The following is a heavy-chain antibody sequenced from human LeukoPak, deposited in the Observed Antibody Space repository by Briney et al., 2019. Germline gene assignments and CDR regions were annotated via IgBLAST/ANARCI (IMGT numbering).Heavy chain of an antibody. CDR1: GFTFSSFA. Sequence: GGSLRLSCAASGFTFSSFAMTWVRQAPGTGLEWVSTLRSNGDTAYNADSVKGRFTISRDNSKNTVYLQMNILRVEDTAIYYCARGQELDDGVFDSWGQGTLLTVSA. CDR2: LRSNGDTA. CDR3: ARGQELDDGVFDS. D-gene: IGHD1-1*01. J-gene: IGHJ4*02. V-gene: IGHV3-23*01.